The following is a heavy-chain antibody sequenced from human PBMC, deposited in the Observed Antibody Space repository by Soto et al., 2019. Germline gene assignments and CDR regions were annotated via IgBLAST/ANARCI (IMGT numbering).Heavy chain of an antibody. CDR1: GYTFTSYH. CDR3: ARGHTAMAPN. J-gene: IGHJ4*02. Sequence: GASVQVSFKASGYTFTSYHINWVRQATGQGLEWMGWMNPNSGNTGYAQKFQGRVTMTRHTYISTAYMELSSLSSEDTAVYYCARGHTAMAPNWGQGTLVTVSS. D-gene: IGHD5-18*01. V-gene: IGHV1-8*01. CDR2: MNPNSGNT.